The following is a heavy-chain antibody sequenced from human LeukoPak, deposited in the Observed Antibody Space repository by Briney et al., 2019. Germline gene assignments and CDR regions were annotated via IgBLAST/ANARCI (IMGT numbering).Heavy chain of an antibody. CDR2: ISSSSSYI. D-gene: IGHD2-15*01. CDR1: GFTFSSYS. J-gene: IGHJ4*02. Sequence: GGSLRLSCAASGFTFSSYSMNWVRQAPGKGLEWVSSISSSSSYIYHADSVKGRFTISRDNAKNSLYLQMNSLRAEDTAVYYCARGELGYCSGGSCKHDYWGQGTLVTVSS. V-gene: IGHV3-21*01. CDR3: ARGELGYCSGGSCKHDY.